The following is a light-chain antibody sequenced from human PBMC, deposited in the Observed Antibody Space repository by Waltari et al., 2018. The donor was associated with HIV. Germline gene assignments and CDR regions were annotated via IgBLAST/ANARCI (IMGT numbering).Light chain of an antibody. CDR2: PTN. J-gene: IGLJ2*01. Sequence: QSVLTQPPSASGPPGPRVTISCSGSSYNIVTHYVSWYKQFPGTAPELVVYPTNQRPLGVPDRFSGSKSGTSASLAISGLRSEDEADYYCAAWDDSLSAWLFGGGTRLNVL. CDR3: AAWDDSLSAWL. CDR1: SYNIVTHY. V-gene: IGLV1-47*01.